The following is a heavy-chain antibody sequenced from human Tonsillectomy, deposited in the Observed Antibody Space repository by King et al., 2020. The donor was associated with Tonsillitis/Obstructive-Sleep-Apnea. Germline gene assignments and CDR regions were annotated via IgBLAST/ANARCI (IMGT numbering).Heavy chain of an antibody. CDR2: INHSGST. CDR1: GGSFSGYY. V-gene: IGHV4-34*01. J-gene: IGHJ5*02. CDR3: ARGEIMVYAMYLHNWFDP. Sequence: VQLQQWGAGLLKPSETLSLTCAVYGGSFSGYYWSWIRQPPGKGLEWIGEINHSGSTNYNPSLKSRVTISEDTSKNQFSLKLRSVTAADTAVYYCARGEIMVYAMYLHNWFDPWGQGTLVTVSS. D-gene: IGHD2-8*01.